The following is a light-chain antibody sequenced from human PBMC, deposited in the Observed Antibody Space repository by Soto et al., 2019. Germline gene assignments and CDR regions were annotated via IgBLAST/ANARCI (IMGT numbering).Light chain of an antibody. CDR2: GAS. J-gene: IGKJ5*01. V-gene: IGKV3D-15*01. CDR3: QQYHNGPPIT. Sequence: SPSNVSLSPRETATLSCSARQSISTNLAWYQQKLGQAPRLLIYGASTRATGIPARFSGSGSGTEFTLTISSLQSEDFAVYYCQQYHNGPPITFGQGGRLEI. CDR1: QSISTN.